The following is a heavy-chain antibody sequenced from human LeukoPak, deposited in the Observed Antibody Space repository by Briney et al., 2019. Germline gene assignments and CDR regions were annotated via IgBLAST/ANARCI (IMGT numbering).Heavy chain of an antibody. J-gene: IGHJ4*02. CDR3: ARAQRGYSYGLYFDY. V-gene: IGHV4-59*01. D-gene: IGHD5-18*01. CDR1: GGSISSYY. CDR2: IYYSGST. Sequence: TSGTLSLTCTVSGGSISSYYWSWIRQPPGKGLEWIGYIYYSGSTNYNPSLKSRVTISVDTSKNQFSLKLSSVTAADTAVYYCARAQRGYSYGLYFDYWGQGTLVTVSS.